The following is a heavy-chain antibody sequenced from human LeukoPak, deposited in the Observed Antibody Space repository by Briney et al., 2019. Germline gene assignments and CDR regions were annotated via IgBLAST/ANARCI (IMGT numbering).Heavy chain of an antibody. V-gene: IGHV3-72*01. Sequence: GGSLRLSCAGAGFSITDHLMDSVRQAPGKGVEWRGRSATSKPNSCPTQYAASVRGGFTISRNDSKNSPYLHLNSLKTANTAVYYCVRVVTTGSGWYHFDNWGLGTLVTVSS. CDR3: VRVVTTGSGWYHFDN. CDR2: SATSKPNSCPT. J-gene: IGHJ4*02. CDR1: GFSITDHL. D-gene: IGHD1-1*01.